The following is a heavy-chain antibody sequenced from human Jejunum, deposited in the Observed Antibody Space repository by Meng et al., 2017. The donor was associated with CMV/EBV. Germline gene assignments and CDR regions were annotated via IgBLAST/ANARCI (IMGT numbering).Heavy chain of an antibody. Sequence: WTATGFTFADHDMNWVRQAPGKGLEWVGFIRSKAYGGTTEYAASVKGRFTISRDDSKSIAHLQMSSLKTEDTAIYYCTRASTASVWGQGTLVTVSS. CDR1: GFTFADHD. CDR3: TRASTASV. D-gene: IGHD2-2*01. V-gene: IGHV3-49*04. J-gene: IGHJ4*02. CDR2: IRSKAYGGTT.